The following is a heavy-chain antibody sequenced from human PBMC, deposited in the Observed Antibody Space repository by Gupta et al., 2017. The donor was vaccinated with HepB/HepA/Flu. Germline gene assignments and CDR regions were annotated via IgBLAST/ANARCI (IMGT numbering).Heavy chain of an antibody. D-gene: IGHD2-2*01. J-gene: IGHJ4*02. V-gene: IGHV4-39*01. CDR2: ITHGWDT. CDR1: GGPISSRTYY. CDR3: ARYLAVPSSSLNDY. Sequence: QLQLQEPGPGLAKPSETQSLTCTVSGGPISSRTYYWAWISQPPVMPLERFGIITHGWDTYYNPSLKSRDAISIDVAKIQFSLRLTSVTAADTAVYYCARYLAVPSSSLNDYWGQGILVTVSS.